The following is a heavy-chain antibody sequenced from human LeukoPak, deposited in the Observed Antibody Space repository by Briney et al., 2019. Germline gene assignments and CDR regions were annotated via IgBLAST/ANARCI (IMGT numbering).Heavy chain of an antibody. CDR3: ARQFGLMRSYRHLDH. Sequence: PSETLSLTCSLSSGSISRYYWTCLRQPPGKTLQWIGNVYFNGDTNFNPSLKSRVTISVDTSNNQFSLKLTSVTAADTAVYYCARQFGLMRSYRHLDHWGPGILVTVSA. CDR1: SGSISRYY. V-gene: IGHV4-59*08. CDR2: VYFNGDT. J-gene: IGHJ4*02. D-gene: IGHD3/OR15-3a*01.